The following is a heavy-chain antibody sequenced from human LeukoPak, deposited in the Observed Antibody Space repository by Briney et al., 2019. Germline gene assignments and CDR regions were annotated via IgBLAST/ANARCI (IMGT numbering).Heavy chain of an antibody. D-gene: IGHD1-1*01. CDR3: ARDYGLQRVFDY. CDR2: INADNDNT. CDR1: GYTFTTYA. V-gene: IGHV1-3*01. J-gene: IGHJ4*02. Sequence: ASVTVSCKASGYTFTTYAMHWVRQAPGQRLEWMGWINADNDNTKYSQKLQGRVTITRDTSASTVYMELSSLRSEDTAVYYCARDYGLQRVFDYWGQGTLVTVSS.